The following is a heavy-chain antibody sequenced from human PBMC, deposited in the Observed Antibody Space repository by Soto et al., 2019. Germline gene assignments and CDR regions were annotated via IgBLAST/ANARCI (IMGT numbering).Heavy chain of an antibody. CDR1: GDSINNYY. V-gene: IGHV4-59*08. D-gene: IGHD1-7*01. CDR2: IYYAGSS. CDR3: ARHSWELRKTFDY. J-gene: IGHJ4*01. Sequence: SETLSLTCTVSGDSINNYYWSWIRQPPGEGLEWIGSIYYAGSSNYNPSLNSRVTISLDTSKNHFSLKLSSVTAADTAVYYCARHSWELRKTFDYWGQGTLVTVSS.